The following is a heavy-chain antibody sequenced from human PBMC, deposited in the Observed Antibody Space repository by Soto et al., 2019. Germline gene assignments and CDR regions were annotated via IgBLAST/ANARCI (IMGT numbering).Heavy chain of an antibody. D-gene: IGHD3-22*01. CDR3: AKVGYDDSSGYGGMDG. Sequence: GGSLRLSSAASGFTFSSYGMHWVRQAPGKGLEWVAVISYDGSNKYYADSVKGRFTISRDNSKNTLYLQMNSLRAEDTAVYYGAKVGYDDSSGYGGMDGWGQGTTVTVSS. J-gene: IGHJ6*02. V-gene: IGHV3-30*18. CDR1: GFTFSSYG. CDR2: ISYDGSNK.